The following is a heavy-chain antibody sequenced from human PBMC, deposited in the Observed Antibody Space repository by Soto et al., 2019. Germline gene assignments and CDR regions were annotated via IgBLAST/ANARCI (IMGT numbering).Heavy chain of an antibody. CDR1: GFTFSSYW. V-gene: IGHV3-7*01. J-gene: IGHJ6*02. CDR3: AREIVTTFYYYYGMDV. CDR2: IKQDGSEK. D-gene: IGHD4-4*01. Sequence: GVLRLSCAASGFTFSSYWMSWVRQAPGEGLEWVANIKQDGSEKYYVDSVKGRFTISRDNAKNSLYLQMNSLRAEDTAVYYCAREIVTTFYYYYGMDVWGQGTTVTVSS.